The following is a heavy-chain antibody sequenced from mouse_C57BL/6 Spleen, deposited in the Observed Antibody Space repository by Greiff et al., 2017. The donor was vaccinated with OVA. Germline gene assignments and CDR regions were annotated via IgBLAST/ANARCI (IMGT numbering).Heavy chain of an antibody. CDR3: ARGKGYY. CDR2: ISYDGSN. CDR1: GYSITSGYY. Sequence: EVQRVESGPGLVKPSQSLSLTCSVTGYSITSGYYWNWIRQFPGNKLEWMGYISYDGSNNYNPSLKNRISITRDTSKNQFFLKLNSVTTEDTATYYCARGKGYYWGQGTTLTVSS. J-gene: IGHJ2*01. V-gene: IGHV3-6*01.